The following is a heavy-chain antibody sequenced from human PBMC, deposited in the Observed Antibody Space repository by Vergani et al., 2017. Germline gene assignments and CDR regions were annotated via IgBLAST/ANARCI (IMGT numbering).Heavy chain of an antibody. CDR3: AKDGKVGMTPTGY. CDR2: ISSSSSYI. J-gene: IGHJ4*02. Sequence: EVQLVESGGGLVKPGGSLRLSCAASGFTFSSYSMNWVRQAPGKGLEWVSSISSSSSYIYYADSVKGRFTISRDNSKNTLYLQMNSLRAEDTAVYYCAKDGKVGMTPTGYWGQGTLVTVSS. CDR1: GFTFSSYS. D-gene: IGHD2-21*02. V-gene: IGHV3-21*04.